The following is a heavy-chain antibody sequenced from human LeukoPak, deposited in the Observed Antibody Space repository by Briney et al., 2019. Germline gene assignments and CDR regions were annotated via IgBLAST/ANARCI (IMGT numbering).Heavy chain of an antibody. CDR3: VCRDGYNLVDY. CDR1: GGSFSGYY. Sequence: SETLSLTCAVYGGSFSGYYWSWIRQPPGKGLEWIGEINHSGSTNYNPSLKSRVTISVDTSKNQFSLKLSSVTAADTAVYYCVCRDGYNLVDYWGQGTLVTVSS. D-gene: IGHD5-24*01. J-gene: IGHJ4*02. V-gene: IGHV4-34*01. CDR2: INHSGST.